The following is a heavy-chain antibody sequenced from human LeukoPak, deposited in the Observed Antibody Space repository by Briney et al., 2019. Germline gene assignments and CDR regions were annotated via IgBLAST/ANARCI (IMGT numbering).Heavy chain of an antibody. CDR1: GFTFDNYA. V-gene: IGHV3-43*02. Sequence: GGSLRLSCAASGFTFDNYAMLWVRQAPGKGLEWLSLISGDGGGTYYADSVKGRFTVSRDNSKNSLYLQTNSLTTEDTALYYCATYSSAWRSFDYWGQGTLVTVSS. CDR3: ATYSSAWRSFDY. CDR2: ISGDGGGT. J-gene: IGHJ4*02. D-gene: IGHD6-19*01.